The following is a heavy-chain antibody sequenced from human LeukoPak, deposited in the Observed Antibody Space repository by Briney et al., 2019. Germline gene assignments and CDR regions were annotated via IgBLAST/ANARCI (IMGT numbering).Heavy chain of an antibody. V-gene: IGHV1-24*01. CDR3: ATDPVVGSLTYFDY. J-gene: IGHJ4*02. Sequence: GASVKVSCKVSGYTLTELSIHWVRQAPGKGLEWMGGFDPEDGETIYAQKFQGRVTMTEDTSTDTAYMELSSLRSEDTAVYYCATDPVVGSLTYFDYWGQGTLVTVSS. CDR2: FDPEDGET. D-gene: IGHD2-15*01. CDR1: GYTLTELS.